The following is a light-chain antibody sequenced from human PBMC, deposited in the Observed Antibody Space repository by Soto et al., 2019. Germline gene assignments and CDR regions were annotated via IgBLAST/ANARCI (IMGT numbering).Light chain of an antibody. CDR2: KNN. CDR3: AAWDDSLSAYV. Sequence: QLVLTQPPSASGTPGQRVTVSCSGSSSNVGGHLNPVYWFQQLPGSAPKLLLYKNNQRPSGVPDRFSGSTSAASASLAISGLRPEDEAYYYCAAWDDSLSAYVFGTGTKLTVL. J-gene: IGLJ1*01. CDR1: SSNVGGHLNP. V-gene: IGLV1-47*01.